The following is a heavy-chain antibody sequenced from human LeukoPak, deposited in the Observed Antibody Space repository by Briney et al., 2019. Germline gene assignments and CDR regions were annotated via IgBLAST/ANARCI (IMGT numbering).Heavy chain of an antibody. J-gene: IGHJ6*03. D-gene: IGHD6-6*01. CDR3: ATGGSSSHYYYYYMDV. V-gene: IGHV1-46*01. CDR1: GYTFTSYY. CDR2: INPSGGST. Sequence: ASVKVSCKASGYTFTSYYMHWVRQAPGQGLEWMGIINPSGGSTSYAQKFQGRVTMTRDMSTSTVYMELSSLRSEDTAVYYCATGGSSSHYYYYYMDVWGKGTTVTVSS.